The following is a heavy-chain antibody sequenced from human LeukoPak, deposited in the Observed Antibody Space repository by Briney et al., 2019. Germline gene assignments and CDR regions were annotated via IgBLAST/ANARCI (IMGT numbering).Heavy chain of an antibody. CDR3: ARGFWGSSGWYY. CDR1: GFTFSSCW. J-gene: IGHJ4*02. CDR2: INSDGSST. Sequence: PGGSLRLSCAASGFTFSSCWVHWVRQAPGKGLVWVSRINSDGSSTSYADSVKGRFTISRDNAKNTLYLQMNSLRAEDTAVYYCARGFWGSSGWYYWGQGTLVTVSS. V-gene: IGHV3-74*01. D-gene: IGHD6-19*01.